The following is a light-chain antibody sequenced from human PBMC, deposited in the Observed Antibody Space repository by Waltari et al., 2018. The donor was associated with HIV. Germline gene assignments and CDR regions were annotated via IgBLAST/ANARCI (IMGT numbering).Light chain of an antibody. V-gene: IGLV2-14*01. CDR2: AVS. CDR1: SSDVGGYRY. CDR3: NSYTSISTWV. J-gene: IGLJ3*02. Sequence: QSALTQPASVSGSPGQPITIPCTASSSDVGGYRYVSWYQQHPGKAPKLIIYAVSYRPSGVSNRFSGSKSGNTASLTISGLQAEDEADYYCNSYTSISTWVFGGGTKLTVL.